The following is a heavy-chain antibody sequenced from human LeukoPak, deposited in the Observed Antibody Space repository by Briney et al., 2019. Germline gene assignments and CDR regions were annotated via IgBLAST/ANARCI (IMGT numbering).Heavy chain of an antibody. D-gene: IGHD3-22*01. V-gene: IGHV3-30*18. J-gene: IGHJ6*02. CDR2: ISYDGSNK. CDR1: GFTFSSYG. CDR3: AKVYYNSGYSYYYYAMDV. Sequence: GGSLRLSCAASGFTFSSYGMHWVRQAPGKGLEWVAVISYDGSNKYYADSVKGRFTISRDNSKNTLYLQMNSLRAEDTAVYYCAKVYYNSGYSYYYYAMDVWGQGTTVTVSS.